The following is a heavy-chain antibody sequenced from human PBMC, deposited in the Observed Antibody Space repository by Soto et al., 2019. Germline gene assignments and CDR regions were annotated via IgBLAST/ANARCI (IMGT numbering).Heavy chain of an antibody. J-gene: IGHJ5*02. CDR2: INHSGST. V-gene: IGHV4-34*01. D-gene: IGHD2-2*01. CDR3: ARRGGDIVVVPAARENWFDP. CDR1: GGSFSGYY. Sequence: QVQLQQWGAGLLKPSETLSLTCAVYGGSFSGYYWSWIRQPPGKGLECIGEINHSGSTNYNPSLKSRVTISVDTSKNQFSLKLSSVTAADTAVYYCARRGGDIVVVPAARENWFDPWGQGTLVTVSS.